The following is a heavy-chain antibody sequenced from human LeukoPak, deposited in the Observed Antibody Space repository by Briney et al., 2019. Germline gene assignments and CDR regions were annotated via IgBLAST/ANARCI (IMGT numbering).Heavy chain of an antibody. Sequence: ASVKVSCKASGYTFTSYGISWVRQAPGQGLEWMGWISAYNGNTNYAQKLQGRVTMTTDTSTSTAYMELRSLRSDDTAVYYCARDHYDFNYYYGTDVWGQGTTVTVSS. V-gene: IGHV1-18*01. CDR3: ARDHYDFNYYYGTDV. CDR2: ISAYNGNT. J-gene: IGHJ6*02. D-gene: IGHD3-3*01. CDR1: GYTFTSYG.